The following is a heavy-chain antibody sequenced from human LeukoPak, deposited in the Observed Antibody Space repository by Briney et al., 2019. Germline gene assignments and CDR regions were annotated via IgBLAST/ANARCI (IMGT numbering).Heavy chain of an antibody. CDR2: INPSGGST. CDR3: AREYYYDSSGYSVDYYYYGMDV. Sequence: ASVKVSCKASGYTFTSYYMHWVRQAPGQGLEWMGIINPSGGSTSYAQKFQGRVTMTRDTSISTAYMELSRLRSDDTAVYFCAREYYYDSSGYSVDYYYYGMDVWGQGTTVTVSS. D-gene: IGHD3-22*01. CDR1: GYTFTSYY. V-gene: IGHV1-46*01. J-gene: IGHJ6*02.